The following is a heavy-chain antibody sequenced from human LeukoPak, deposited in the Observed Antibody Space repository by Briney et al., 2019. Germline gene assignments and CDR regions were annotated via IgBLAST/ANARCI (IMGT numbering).Heavy chain of an antibody. CDR3: ARNMGYYYGFDY. V-gene: IGHV4-4*07. D-gene: IGHD3-10*01. CDR1: VGSIISYY. CDR2: IYTSGST. J-gene: IGHJ4*02. Sequence: PSETLSLACTVSVGSIISYYWSWFRQPAGKGLGWIGRIYTSGSTNYTPSLKSRVTMSVDTSKNQFSLKLSSVTAADTAVYYCARNMGYYYGFDYWGQGTLVTVSS.